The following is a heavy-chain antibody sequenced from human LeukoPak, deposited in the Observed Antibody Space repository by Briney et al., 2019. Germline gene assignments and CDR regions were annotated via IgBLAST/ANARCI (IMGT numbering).Heavy chain of an antibody. CDR2: IIPIFGTT. J-gene: IGHJ6*03. CDR1: GGTFTRYA. D-gene: IGHD3-10*01. CDR3: ARGSGNYYKDYYYYYYMDV. Sequence: SVKVSCKPSGGTFTRYAISWVRQAPGQGLEWVGGIIPIFGTTNYAQKFLGRVTITADESTSTAYMELSSLRSEDTAVYYCARGSGNYYKDYYYYYYMDVWGKGTTVTVSS. V-gene: IGHV1-69*13.